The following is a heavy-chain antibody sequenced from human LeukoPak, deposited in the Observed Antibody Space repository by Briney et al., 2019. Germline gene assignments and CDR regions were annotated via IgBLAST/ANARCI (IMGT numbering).Heavy chain of an antibody. CDR1: GGSFSGYY. V-gene: IGHV4-34*01. D-gene: IGHD3-3*01. CDR3: ARRRGRGAIFGVGPFDY. Sequence: PSETLSLTCAVYGGSFSGYYWSWIRQPPGKGLEWIGEINHSGSTTYNSSLRSRVTISVDTSKNQFSLKLTSVTAADTAVYYCARRRGRGAIFGVGPFDYWGQGTLVTVSS. CDR2: INHSGST. J-gene: IGHJ4*02.